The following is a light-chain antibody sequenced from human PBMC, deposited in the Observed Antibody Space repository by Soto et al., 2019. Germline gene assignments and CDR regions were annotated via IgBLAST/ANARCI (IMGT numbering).Light chain of an antibody. J-gene: IGLJ2*01. V-gene: IGLV1-40*01. CDR1: RSNIGAGYD. Sequence: QSVLTQPPSVSGAPGQRVTISCTGSRSNIGAGYDVHWYQQLPGTAPKLLIYTHNNRPSGVPDRFSASKSGTSASLAITGLQAEDEADYYCQSYASGLSGSVFGGGTKLTVL. CDR2: THN. CDR3: QSYASGLSGSV.